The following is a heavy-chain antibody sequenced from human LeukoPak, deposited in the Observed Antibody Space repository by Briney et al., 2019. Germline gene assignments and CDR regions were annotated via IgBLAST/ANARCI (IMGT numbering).Heavy chain of an antibody. J-gene: IGHJ4*02. CDR1: GDSISSGDYY. CDR3: ARTGIAARNDY. Sequence: PSQTLSLTCTVSGDSISSGDYYWSWIRQPAGKGLEWIGRISSSGSTNYNPSLKSRVTISVDTSKNQFSLKLSSVTAADTAVYYCARTGIAARNDYWGQGTLVTVSS. V-gene: IGHV4-61*02. CDR2: ISSSGST. D-gene: IGHD6-6*01.